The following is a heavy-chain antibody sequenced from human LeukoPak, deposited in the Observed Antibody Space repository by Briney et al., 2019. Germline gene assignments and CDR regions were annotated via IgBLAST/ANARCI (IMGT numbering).Heavy chain of an antibody. Sequence: GGSLRLSCAASGFTFSSYAMSWVRQAPGKGLEWVSAISGSGGSTYYADSVKGRFTISRDNSKNTLYVQMNSLRAEDTAVYYCAKYDYYSSGIHWGQGTLVTVSS. J-gene: IGHJ4*02. V-gene: IGHV3-23*01. CDR2: ISGSGGST. CDR3: AKYDYYSSGIH. CDR1: GFTFSSYA. D-gene: IGHD3-10*01.